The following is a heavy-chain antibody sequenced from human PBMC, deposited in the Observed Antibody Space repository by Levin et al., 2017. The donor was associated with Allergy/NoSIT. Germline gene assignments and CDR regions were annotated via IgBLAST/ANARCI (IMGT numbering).Heavy chain of an antibody. J-gene: IGHJ3*02. CDR1: GFTFRSYD. CDR2: ISVRSTSI. D-gene: IGHD2-2*01. CDR3: ATELDCSITGCAVAYNAFDI. Sequence: GGSLRLSCEASGFTFRSYDMNWVRQAPGKGLEWVSYISVRSTSIHYADSVKGRFTISRDNAKNSLYLQVNSLRAEDTAVYYCATELDCSITGCAVAYNAFDIWGQGTMVTVSS. V-gene: IGHV3-48*01.